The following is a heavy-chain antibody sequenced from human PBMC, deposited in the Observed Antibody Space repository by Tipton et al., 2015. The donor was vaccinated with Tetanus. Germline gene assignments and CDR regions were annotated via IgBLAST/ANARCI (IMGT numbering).Heavy chain of an antibody. J-gene: IGHJ4*02. CDR1: GGSISSGGYS. D-gene: IGHD2-15*01. V-gene: IGHV4-30-2*01. CDR3: ARPTKYCSGGSCYSHLDY. Sequence: TLSLTCAVSGGSISSGGYSWSWIRQPPGKGLEWIGYIYHSGSTYYNPSLKSRVTISVDTSKNQLSLKLSSVTAADTGVYYCARPTKYCSGGSCYSHLDYWGQGTLVTVSS. CDR2: IYHSGST.